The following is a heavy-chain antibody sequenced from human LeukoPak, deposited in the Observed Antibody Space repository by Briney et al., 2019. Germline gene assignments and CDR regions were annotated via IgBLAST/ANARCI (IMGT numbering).Heavy chain of an antibody. CDR2: MSYDGGHK. V-gene: IGHV3-30*18. CDR1: GFTFSSYA. D-gene: IGHD2-15*01. CDR3: AKGQLVDYGMDV. J-gene: IGHJ6*02. Sequence: GGSLRLSCAASGFTFSSYAMHWVRQAPGKGLEWVAVMSYDGGHKYYADSVKGRFTIARDNSKNTLYLQMNSLRAEDTAVYYCAKGQLVDYGMDVWGQGTTVTVSS.